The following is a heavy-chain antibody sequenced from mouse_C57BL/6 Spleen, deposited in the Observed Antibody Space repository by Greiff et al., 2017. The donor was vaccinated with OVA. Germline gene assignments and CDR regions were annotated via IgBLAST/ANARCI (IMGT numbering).Heavy chain of an antibody. V-gene: IGHV1-18*01. CDR3: AKGSPPYWYFDV. J-gene: IGHJ1*03. Sequence: EVQLQQSGPELVKPGASVKIPCKASGYTFTDYNMDWVKQSHGKSLEWIGDINPNNGGTIYNQKFKGKATLTVDKSSSTAYMELRSLTSEDTAVYYCAKGSPPYWYFDVWGTGTTVTVSS. CDR2: INPNNGGT. CDR1: GYTFTDYN.